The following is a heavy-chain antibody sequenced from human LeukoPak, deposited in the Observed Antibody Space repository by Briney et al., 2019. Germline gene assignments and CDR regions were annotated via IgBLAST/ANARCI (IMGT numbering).Heavy chain of an antibody. Sequence: SQTLSLTCAVSGGSISSGGYSWSWIRQPPGKGLEWIGYIYHSGSTYYNPSLKSRVTISVDTSKNQFSLKLSSVTAADTAVYYCARAGRYYYDSSGYYFGFGWFDPWGQGTLVTVSS. CDR1: GGSISSGGYS. V-gene: IGHV4-30-2*01. CDR2: IYHSGST. D-gene: IGHD3-22*01. CDR3: ARAGRYYYDSSGYYFGFGWFDP. J-gene: IGHJ5*02.